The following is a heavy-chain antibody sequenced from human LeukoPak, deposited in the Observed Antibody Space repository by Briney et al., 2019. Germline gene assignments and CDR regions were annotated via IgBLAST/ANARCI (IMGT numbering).Heavy chain of an antibody. V-gene: IGHV1-18*01. CDR3: AREMPAAAGSDAFDI. J-gene: IGHJ3*02. D-gene: IGHD6-13*01. CDR1: GYTFTTYG. CDR2: ISPYNANT. Sequence: ASVKVSRKASGYTFTTYGISWVRQAPGEGLEWMGWISPYNANTKYAQNLQGRVTLTTDTSTSTAYMELRSLRSDDTAVYYCAREMPAAAGSDAFDIWGQGTRVTVSS.